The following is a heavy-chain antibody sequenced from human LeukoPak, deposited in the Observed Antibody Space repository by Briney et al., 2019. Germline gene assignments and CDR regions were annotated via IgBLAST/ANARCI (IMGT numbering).Heavy chain of an antibody. V-gene: IGHV4-4*02. CDR3: ARLSSGSYHTANAFDI. CDR2: IYHSGST. D-gene: IGHD1-26*01. Sequence: SGTLSLTCAVSGGSISSSNWWSWVRQPPGKGLEWIGEIYHSGSTNYNPSLKSRVTISVDTSKNQFSLKLSSVTAADTAVYYCARLSSGSYHTANAFDIWGQGTMVTVSS. J-gene: IGHJ3*02. CDR1: GGSISSSNW.